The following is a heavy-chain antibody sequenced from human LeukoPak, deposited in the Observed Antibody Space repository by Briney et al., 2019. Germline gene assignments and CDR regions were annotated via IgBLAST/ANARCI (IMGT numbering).Heavy chain of an antibody. CDR2: IYHSGTT. D-gene: IGHD4/OR15-4a*01. CDR1: GGSMSSYY. J-gene: IGHJ4*02. Sequence: NSSETLSLTCTVSGGSMSSYYWNWIRQPPGKGLEWIGYIYHSGTTNYNPSLKSRVTISVDTSKNQFSLKLKSVTAADTAVYYCARHEYGGPFDYWGQGTLVTVSS. CDR3: ARHEYGGPFDY. V-gene: IGHV4-59*01.